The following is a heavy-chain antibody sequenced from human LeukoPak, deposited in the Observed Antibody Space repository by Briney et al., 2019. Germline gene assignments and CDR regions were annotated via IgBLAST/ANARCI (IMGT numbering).Heavy chain of an antibody. Sequence: SGGSLRLSCAASGFTFSSFGMHWVRQAPGKGLEWVAFIRYDGSNKYYADSVKGRFTISRDNSQNTLFLHMNSLRAEDTAVYYCAKDMVTTDTPYDYWGQGTLVTVSS. CDR3: AKDMVTTDTPYDY. V-gene: IGHV3-30*02. D-gene: IGHD1-1*01. CDR1: GFTFSSFG. J-gene: IGHJ4*02. CDR2: IRYDGSNK.